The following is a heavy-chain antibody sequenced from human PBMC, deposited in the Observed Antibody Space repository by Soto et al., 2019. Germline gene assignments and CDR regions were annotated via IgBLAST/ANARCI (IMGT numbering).Heavy chain of an antibody. CDR1: GFSFISYA. D-gene: IGHD3-3*01. CDR2: ISGSDGKT. V-gene: IGHV3-23*01. CDR3: VRWSYLDY. Sequence: GGSLRLSCAASGFSFISYAMSWVRQAPGKGLEWVSTISGSDGKTFYTDSVKGRFSISRDTSKNMLYLQMNNLRGDDTAVYYCVRWSYLDYWGQGTRVTVSS. J-gene: IGHJ4*02.